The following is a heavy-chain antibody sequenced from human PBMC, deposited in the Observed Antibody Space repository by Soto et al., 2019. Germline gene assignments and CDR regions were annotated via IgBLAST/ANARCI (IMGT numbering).Heavy chain of an antibody. V-gene: IGHV3-74*01. CDR1: GFTFRNYW. CDR3: ARGGRGNDYYYAMAV. Sequence: EVQLVESGGGLIQPGGSLRLSCAASGFTFRNYWMHWVRQAPGMGLVWVSRINSGGSSTHSADSVKGRFTISRDNAKNTLYLQMNSLRDEATAVYYCARGGRGNDYYYAMAVWGQGTTVTVSS. CDR2: INSGGSST. J-gene: IGHJ6*01.